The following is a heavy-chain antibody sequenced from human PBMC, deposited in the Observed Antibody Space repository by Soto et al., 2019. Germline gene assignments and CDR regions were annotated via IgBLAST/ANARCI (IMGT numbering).Heavy chain of an antibody. D-gene: IGHD2-21*02. CDR3: ARAAYCGGDCTTPFDY. Sequence: EVQLVESGGGLVQPGGSLRLSCAASGFTVSSNYMSWVRQAPGKGLEWVSVIYSGGSTYYADSVKGRFTISRHNSKNTLYLQMNSLRAEDTAVYYCARAAYCGGDCTTPFDYWGQGTLVTVSS. J-gene: IGHJ4*02. CDR1: GFTVSSNY. CDR2: IYSGGST. V-gene: IGHV3-53*04.